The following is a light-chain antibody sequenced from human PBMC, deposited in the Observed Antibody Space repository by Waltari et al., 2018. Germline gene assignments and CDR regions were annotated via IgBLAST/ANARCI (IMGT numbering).Light chain of an antibody. CDR1: SSTIGSNY. Sequence: QSVLTQPPSASGTPGPRVTIPCSGRSSTIGSNYAYWYQQLPGTAPKLLIYRNNQRPSGVPDRFSGSKSGTSASLAISGLRSEDEADYYCAAWDDSLSGPVFGGGTKLTVL. CDR2: RNN. V-gene: IGLV1-47*01. CDR3: AAWDDSLSGPV. J-gene: IGLJ2*01.